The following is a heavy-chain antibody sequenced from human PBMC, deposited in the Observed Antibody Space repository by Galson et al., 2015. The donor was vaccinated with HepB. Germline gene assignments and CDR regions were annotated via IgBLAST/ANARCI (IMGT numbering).Heavy chain of an antibody. CDR2: ISSSSSTI. V-gene: IGHV3-48*01. CDR1: GFTFSSYS. D-gene: IGHD3-10*01. CDR3: ARDLHVLLWFGELTAAPIYFGY. Sequence: SLRLSYAASGFTFSSYSMNWVRQAPGKGLEWVSYISSSSSTIYYADSVKGRFTISRDNAKNSLYLQMNSLRAEDTAVYYCARDLHVLLWFGELTAAPIYFGYWGQGTLVTVSS. J-gene: IGHJ4*02.